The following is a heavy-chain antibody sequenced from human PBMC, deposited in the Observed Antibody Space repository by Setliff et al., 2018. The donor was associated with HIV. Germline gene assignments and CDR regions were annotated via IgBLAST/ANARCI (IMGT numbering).Heavy chain of an antibody. CDR2: IYYSGNT. D-gene: IGHD3-16*01. CDR1: GGSIKSSSYY. J-gene: IGHJ3*02. CDR3: ASPRSLLVWYDALDI. Sequence: PSETLSLTCTVSGGSIKSSSYYWGWIRQPPGKGLEWIGSIYYSGNTYYNPSLKSRVTISTDTSKNQFSLKLSSVTAADTAVYYCASPRSLLVWYDALDIWGQGTMVTVSS. V-gene: IGHV4-39*07.